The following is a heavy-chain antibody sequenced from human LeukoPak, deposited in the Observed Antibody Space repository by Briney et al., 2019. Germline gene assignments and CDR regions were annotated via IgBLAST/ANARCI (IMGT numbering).Heavy chain of an antibody. V-gene: IGHV1-69*06. CDR1: GGTFTHYV. CDR2: IAPISGTP. CDR3: ARFLPQKWELPGNWFDP. J-gene: IGHJ5*02. Sequence: ASVKVSCKATGGTFTHYVISWVRQARGQGLEWMGGIAPISGTPMYAQRFQGRVTITADKSTNTAYMEMRSLRSDDTAVYYCARFLPQKWELPGNWFDPWGQGTLVTVSS. D-gene: IGHD1-26*01.